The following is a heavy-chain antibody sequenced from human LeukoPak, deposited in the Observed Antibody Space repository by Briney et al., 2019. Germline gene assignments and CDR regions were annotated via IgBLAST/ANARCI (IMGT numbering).Heavy chain of an antibody. CDR1: GFTFSSYA. CDR3: AKDKSGSYLGWFDP. J-gene: IGHJ5*02. D-gene: IGHD1-26*01. Sequence: PGRSLRLSCAASGFTFSSYAMHCVRQDPGKGQEWVAVISYDGSNKYYADSVKGRFTISRDNSKNTLFLQMNRLRAEDTAVYYCAKDKSGSYLGWFDPWGQGTLVTVSS. CDR2: ISYDGSNK. V-gene: IGHV3-30*04.